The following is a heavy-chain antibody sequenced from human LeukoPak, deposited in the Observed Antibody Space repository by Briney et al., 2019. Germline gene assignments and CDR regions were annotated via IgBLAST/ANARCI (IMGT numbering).Heavy chain of an antibody. CDR1: GGSISSYY. CDR3: ARDVEDQGYFDY. V-gene: IGHV4-59*01. CDR2: IYYSGST. J-gene: IGHJ4*02. D-gene: IGHD2-2*01. Sequence: SETLSLTCTGSGGSISSYYWSWIRQPPGKGLGWIGYIYYSGSTNYNPSLKSRVTISVDTSKNQFSLKLSSVTAADTAVYYCARDVEDQGYFDYWGQGTLVTVSS.